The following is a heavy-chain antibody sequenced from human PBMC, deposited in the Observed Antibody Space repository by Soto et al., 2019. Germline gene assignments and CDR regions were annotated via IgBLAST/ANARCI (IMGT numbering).Heavy chain of an antibody. CDR3: ARLYGSGQWNWFDP. J-gene: IGHJ5*02. CDR2: IYPDDSDT. V-gene: IGHV5-51*01. Sequence: GESLKISCKGFGYSFSGYWFGWVRQMPGKGLEWMGIIYPDDSDTRYSPSFRGQVTISADKSISTAYLQWSSLKASDSAMYYCARLYGSGQWNWFDPWGQGTLVTVSS. D-gene: IGHD3-10*01. CDR1: GYSFSGYW.